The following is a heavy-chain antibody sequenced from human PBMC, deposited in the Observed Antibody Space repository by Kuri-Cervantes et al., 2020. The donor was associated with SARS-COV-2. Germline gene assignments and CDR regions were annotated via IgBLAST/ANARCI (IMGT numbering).Heavy chain of an antibody. CDR1: GFTFGSYA. CDR3: ARGRDIYASSWFAY. V-gene: IGHV3-23*01. CDR2: ISAASGGT. D-gene: IGHD3-10*01. Sequence: GESLKISCAASGFTFGSYAMTWVRQAPGKGLEWVSGISAASGGTYYADSVKGRFTTFRDNSNNRLYLQMSSLRAEDTAVYYCARGRDIYASSWFAYWGQGGLVTVSS. J-gene: IGHJ4*02.